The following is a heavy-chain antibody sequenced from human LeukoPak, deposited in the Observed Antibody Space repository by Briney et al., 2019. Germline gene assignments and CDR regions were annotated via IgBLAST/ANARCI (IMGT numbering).Heavy chain of an antibody. V-gene: IGHV4-59*01. J-gene: IGHJ3*02. D-gene: IGHD6-19*01. Sequence: SETLSLTCTVPGGSISSYYWSWIRQPPGKGLEWIGYIYYSGSTNYNPSLKSRVTISVDTYKNQFSLKLSSVTAADTAVYYCAREGGSGWYRDAFDIWGQGTMVSVCS. CDR1: GGSISSYY. CDR2: IYYSGST. CDR3: AREGGSGWYRDAFDI.